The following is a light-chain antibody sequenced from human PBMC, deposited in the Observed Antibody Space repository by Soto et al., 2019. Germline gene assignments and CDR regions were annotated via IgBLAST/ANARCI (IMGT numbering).Light chain of an antibody. Sequence: DIHMTQSPSTLSASVGDRVTITCRASQIISGWLAWYQQKPGKAPKLLIYDVSTLESGVPSRFSGSGSGTEFTLTISSLQSEDFAVYYCQQYHNWPPLTFGGRTKVDI. J-gene: IGKJ4*01. CDR3: QQYHNWPPLT. CDR1: QIISGW. V-gene: IGKV1-5*01. CDR2: DVS.